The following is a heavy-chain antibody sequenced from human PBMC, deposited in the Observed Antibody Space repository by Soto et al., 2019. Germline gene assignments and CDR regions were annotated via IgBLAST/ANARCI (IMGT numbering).Heavy chain of an antibody. CDR3: AGRGGLLGATGVFDI. CDR1: GGSISSSSYY. D-gene: IGHD1-26*01. V-gene: IGHV4-39*02. Sequence: SETLSLTCTVSGGSISSSSYYWGWIRQPPGKGLEWIGSIYYSGSTYYNPSLKSRVTISVDTSTNHFSPNLSSVTAAATAVYYCAGRGGLLGATGVFDIWGQGTMVS. CDR2: IYYSGST. J-gene: IGHJ3*02.